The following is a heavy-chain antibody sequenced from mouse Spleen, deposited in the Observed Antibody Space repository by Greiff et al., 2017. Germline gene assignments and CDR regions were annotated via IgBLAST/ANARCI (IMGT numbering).Heavy chain of an antibody. D-gene: IGHD2-14*01. J-gene: IGHJ2*01. CDR2: FYPGTDSI. Sequence: VQLQQSGAELVKPGASVKLSCKASGYTFTDYTIHWVKQRSGQGLEWIGWFYPGTDSIKYNEKFKDKATLTADKSSSTVYMDFSRLTSEDSAVYFCARHEMRIGTFDYWGQGTTLTVSS. CDR3: ARHEMRIGTFDY. V-gene: IGHV1-62-2*01. CDR1: GYTFTDYT.